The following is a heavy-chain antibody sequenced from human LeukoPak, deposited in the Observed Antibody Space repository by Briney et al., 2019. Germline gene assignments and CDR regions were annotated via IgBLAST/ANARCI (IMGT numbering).Heavy chain of an antibody. V-gene: IGHV1-18*01. D-gene: IGHD6-19*01. CDR1: GYTFISYG. CDR2: ISPHNGNT. CDR3: ARAWMAVAGPGTSDY. J-gene: IGHJ4*02. Sequence: ASVKVSCKASGYTFISYGINWVRQAPGQGLEWMGWISPHNGNTNYAQKLQGRVTMTTDTSTSTAYMEVRSLRSDDTAVYYCARAWMAVAGPGTSDYWGQGTLVMVSS.